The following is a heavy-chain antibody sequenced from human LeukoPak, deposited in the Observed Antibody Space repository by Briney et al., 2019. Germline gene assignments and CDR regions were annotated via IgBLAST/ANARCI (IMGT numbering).Heavy chain of an antibody. CDR1: GFTFSSYG. CDR2: IRYDGSDK. J-gene: IGHJ4*02. V-gene: IGHV3-30*02. CDR3: AKDSWEVGATSEIGY. D-gene: IGHD1-26*01. Sequence: PGGSLRLSCAASGFTFSSYGMHWVRQAPGKGQEWVGFIRYDGSDKYYADSVKGRFTISRDNPKNTLYLQVNSLRAEDTAVYYCAKDSWEVGATSEIGYWGQGTLVTVSS.